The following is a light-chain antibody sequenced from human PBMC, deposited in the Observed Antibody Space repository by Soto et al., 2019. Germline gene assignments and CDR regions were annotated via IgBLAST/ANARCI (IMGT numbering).Light chain of an antibody. Sequence: QSALTQPASVSGSPGQSITISCTGTSSDVGSYNLVSWYQQHPGKAPKLMNYEVSKRPSGVSNRFSGSKSGNTASLTISGLQAEDEADYYCCSYAGSSSHVVFGGGTKLTVL. V-gene: IGLV2-23*02. CDR1: SSDVGSYNL. CDR2: EVS. CDR3: CSYAGSSSHVV. J-gene: IGLJ2*01.